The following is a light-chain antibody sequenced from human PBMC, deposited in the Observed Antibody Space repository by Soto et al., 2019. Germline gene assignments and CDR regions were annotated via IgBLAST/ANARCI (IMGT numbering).Light chain of an antibody. CDR3: QSYDSSLSGHVV. V-gene: IGLV1-40*01. J-gene: IGLJ2*01. CDR1: SSNIGAGYD. CDR2: GNS. Sequence: QSVLTQPPSVSGAPGQRVTISCTGSSSNIGAGYDVHWYQQLPRTAPKLLIYGNSNRPSGVPDRFSGSKSGTPASLAITGLQAEDEADYYCQSYDSSLSGHVVFGGGTKVTVL.